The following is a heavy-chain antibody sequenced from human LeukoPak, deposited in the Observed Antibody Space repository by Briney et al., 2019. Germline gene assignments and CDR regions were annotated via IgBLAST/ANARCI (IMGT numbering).Heavy chain of an antibody. CDR2: ISGSGVRT. CDR3: AKDSSSYDWAYMDV. Sequence: PGGSLRLSCAACGFTFSSYAMSWVRQAPGKGLEWVSVISGSGVRTYYADSVKGRFTISRDNSKNTLYLQMNSLRAEDTAVYYCAKDSSSYDWAYMDVWGKGTTVTVSS. D-gene: IGHD3-9*01. V-gene: IGHV3-23*01. CDR1: GFTFSSYA. J-gene: IGHJ6*03.